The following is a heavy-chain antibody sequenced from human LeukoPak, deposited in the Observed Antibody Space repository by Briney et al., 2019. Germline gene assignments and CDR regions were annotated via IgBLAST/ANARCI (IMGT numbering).Heavy chain of an antibody. CDR3: ARTRYFDY. Sequence: GSLRLSCAASGFTFSSYAMHWVRQAPGKGLEWVAVISYDGSNKYYADSVKGRFTISRDNSKNTLYLQMNSLRAEDTAVYYCARTRYFDYWGQGTLVTVSS. J-gene: IGHJ4*02. CDR1: GFTFSSYA. D-gene: IGHD3-9*01. V-gene: IGHV3-30-3*01. CDR2: ISYDGSNK.